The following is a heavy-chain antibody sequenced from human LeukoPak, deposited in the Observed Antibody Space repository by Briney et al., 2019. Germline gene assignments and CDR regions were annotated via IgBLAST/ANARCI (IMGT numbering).Heavy chain of an antibody. CDR2: IYYSGSA. J-gene: IGHJ4*02. CDR3: ARGTGRSYWNPPSRSLDY. V-gene: IGHV4-39*07. D-gene: IGHD1-26*01. CDR1: GGSISSSSYY. Sequence: SETLSLTCTVSGGSISSSSYYWGWIRQPPGKGLEWIGSIYYSGSAYYNPSLKSRVTISVDTSKNQFSLKLSSVTAADTAVYYCARGTGRSYWNPPSRSLDYWGQGTLVTVSS.